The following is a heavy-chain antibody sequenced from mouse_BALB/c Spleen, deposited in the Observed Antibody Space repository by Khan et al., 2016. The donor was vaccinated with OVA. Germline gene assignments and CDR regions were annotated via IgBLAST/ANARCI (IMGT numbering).Heavy chain of an antibody. CDR3: TREGVGGSSFAY. CDR2: IYPSDSYT. V-gene: IGHV1-69*02. J-gene: IGHJ3*01. D-gene: IGHD1-1*02. Sequence: QVQLQQSGIELVRPGASVKLSCKASGYTFTNYWINWVKQRPGQGLEWIGNIYPSDSYTNYNQKFKDKATLTVDKSSSTAYMQLSSQTSEDSAVYYCTREGVGGSSFAYWGQGTLVTVSA. CDR1: GYTFTNYW.